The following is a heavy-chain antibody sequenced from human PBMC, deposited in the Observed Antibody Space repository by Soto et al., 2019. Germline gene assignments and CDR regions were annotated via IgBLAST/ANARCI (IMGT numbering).Heavy chain of an antibody. J-gene: IGHJ6*02. D-gene: IGHD1-26*01. CDR3: AKPFSGATKYYYGMDV. Sequence: PGGSLRLSCVASGFPLSDYAMNWVRQAPGQGLEWVSAISGSGGSTYYADSVKGRFTISRDNSKNTLYLQMNSLRAKDTAVYYCAKPFSGATKYYYGMDVWGQGTTVTVSS. CDR2: ISGSGGST. CDR1: GFPLSDYA. V-gene: IGHV3-23*01.